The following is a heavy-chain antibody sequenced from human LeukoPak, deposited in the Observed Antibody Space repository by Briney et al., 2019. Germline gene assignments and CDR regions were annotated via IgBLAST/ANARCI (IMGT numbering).Heavy chain of an antibody. V-gene: IGHV1-46*01. CDR1: GYTFTSYY. CDR3: ARDSYGDYVSAYYYYYYMDV. J-gene: IGHJ6*03. D-gene: IGHD4-17*01. Sequence: ASVKVSCKASGYTFTSYYLHWVRQAPGQGLEWMGIINPSGGSTSYAQKFQGRVTMTRDMSTSTAYMELRSLRSDDTAVYYCARDSYGDYVSAYYYYYYMDVWGKGTTVTISS. CDR2: INPSGGST.